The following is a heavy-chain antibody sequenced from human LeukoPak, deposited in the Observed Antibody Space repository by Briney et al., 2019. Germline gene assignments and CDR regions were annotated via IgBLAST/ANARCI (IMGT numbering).Heavy chain of an antibody. CDR2: ISSSSSYI. CDR3: ANIGTYRNGWEPFQF. J-gene: IGHJ4*02. Sequence: PGGSLRLSCAASGFTFSSYSMNWVRQAPGKGLEWVSSISSSSSYIYYADSVRGRFTISRDNSKNTLYLQMDSLRADDTAVYYCANIGTYRNGWEPFQFWGQGTLVTVSS. D-gene: IGHD6-19*01. CDR1: GFTFSSYS. V-gene: IGHV3-21*04.